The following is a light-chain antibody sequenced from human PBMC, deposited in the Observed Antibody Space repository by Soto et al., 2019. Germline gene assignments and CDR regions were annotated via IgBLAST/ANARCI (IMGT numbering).Light chain of an antibody. V-gene: IGKV3-15*01. CDR3: QQYNKWPLT. CDR2: GAS. Sequence: EIVMTQSPATLSVSPGERATLSCRASQTVWSTLAWYQQRPGQAPRLLIYGASTRATGIPARFSGSGSGTEFTLRISSLQSEDFAVYYCQQYNKWPLTFGGGNKVEIK. CDR1: QTVWST. J-gene: IGKJ4*01.